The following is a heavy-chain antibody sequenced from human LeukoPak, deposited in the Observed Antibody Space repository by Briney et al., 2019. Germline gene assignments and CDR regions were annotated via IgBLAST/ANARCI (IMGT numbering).Heavy chain of an antibody. CDR3: VRERIYSTDLAYKERENFDP. CDR2: LNVDGITA. CDR1: GFTFSLYW. V-gene: IGHV3-74*01. D-gene: IGHD3-16*01. J-gene: IGHJ5*02. Sequence: PGGSLRLPCAASGFTFSLYWVHWVSHGPGKGRMWVSRLNVDGITADYTASVKCRFTMSRDKAKGKVFLGMRSLAVEDTAIYFCVRERIYSTDLAYKERENFDPWGRGTLVTVSS.